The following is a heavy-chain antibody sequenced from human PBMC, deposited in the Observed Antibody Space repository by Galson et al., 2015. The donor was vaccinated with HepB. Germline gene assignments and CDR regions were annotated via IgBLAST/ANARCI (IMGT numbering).Heavy chain of an antibody. CDR2: ISGSGGST. CDR1: GFTFSSYA. Sequence: SLRLSCAASGFTFSSYAMSWVRQAPGKGLEWVSAISGSGGSTYYADSVKGRFTISRDNSKNTLYLQMNSLRAEDTAVYFCAKAREGYCSSTSCYSRYYKGMDVWGQGTTVTVSS. V-gene: IGHV3-23*01. D-gene: IGHD2-2*02. J-gene: IGHJ6*02. CDR3: AKAREGYCSSTSCYSRYYKGMDV.